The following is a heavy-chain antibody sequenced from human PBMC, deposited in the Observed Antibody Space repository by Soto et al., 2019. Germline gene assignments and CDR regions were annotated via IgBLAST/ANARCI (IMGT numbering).Heavy chain of an antibody. V-gene: IGHV4-59*01. J-gene: IGHJ5*02. Sequence: QVQLQESGPGLVKPSETLSLTCTVSGGSISSYYWSWIRQPPGKGLEWIGYIYYSGSTNYNPSLKSRVTRPVDTSKNPFSLSLSSVTAADTAVYYWARGGRRGWSRWFDPWGQGTLVTVYS. CDR1: GGSISSYY. CDR2: IYYSGST. D-gene: IGHD6-19*01. CDR3: ARGGRRGWSRWFDP.